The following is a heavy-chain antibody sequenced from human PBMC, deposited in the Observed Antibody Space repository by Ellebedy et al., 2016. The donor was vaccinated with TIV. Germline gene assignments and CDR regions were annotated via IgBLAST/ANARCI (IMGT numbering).Heavy chain of an antibody. Sequence: GESLKISCAASGFTFRSYVMHWVRQAPGKGLEWVAVISDHGSKADYADFVKGRLTISRDNTKYTLYMQMNSLRVEDTAVYYCERDRNTPPGYRYDYGYFGMDVWGQGTTVTVSS. V-gene: IGHV3-30-3*01. J-gene: IGHJ6*02. CDR1: GFTFRSYV. CDR3: ERDRNTPPGYRYDYGYFGMDV. CDR2: ISDHGSKA. D-gene: IGHD5-18*01.